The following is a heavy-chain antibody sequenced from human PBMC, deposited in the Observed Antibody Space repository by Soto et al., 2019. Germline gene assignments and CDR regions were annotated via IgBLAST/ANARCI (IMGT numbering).Heavy chain of an antibody. J-gene: IGHJ6*03. V-gene: IGHV4-34*01. CDR3: AYGDYVQYYYYMDV. CDR2: INHSGST. D-gene: IGHD4-17*01. Sequence: PSETLSLTCAVYGGSFGGYYWSWIRQPPGKGLEWIGEINHSGSTNYNPSLKSRVTISVDTSKNQFSLKLSSVTAADTAVYYCAYGDYVQYYYYMDVWGKGTTVTVS. CDR1: GGSFGGYY.